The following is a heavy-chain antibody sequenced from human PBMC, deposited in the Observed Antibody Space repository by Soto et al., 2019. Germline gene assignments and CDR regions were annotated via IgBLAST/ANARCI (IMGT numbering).Heavy chain of an antibody. V-gene: IGHV4-30-4*01. CDR1: GGSISSGYYY. J-gene: IGHJ4*02. D-gene: IGHD3-10*01. CDR2: SSSSGNT. CDR3: ARGSDVLARGATFFDS. Sequence: PSETLSLTCSVSGGSISSGYYYWSWIRQSPGKGLECIGYSSSSGNTYCNPSLRSRATLSVDRSKNQFSLRLTSVTVEDTAIYYCARGSDVLARGATFFDSWGQGSLVTVSS.